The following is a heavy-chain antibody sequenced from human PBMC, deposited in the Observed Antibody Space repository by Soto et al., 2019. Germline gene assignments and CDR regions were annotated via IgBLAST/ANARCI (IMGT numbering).Heavy chain of an antibody. Sequence: SVKVSFQASVGTFRGQGIAWVRQAPGQGLEWMGGFIAMLGTPTYAKKVQGRATISADESLTSSYLELRSLRSEDTGVYFCARGAMANFDYWGQGTVVTAPQ. CDR1: VGTFRGQG. CDR3: ARGAMANFDY. D-gene: IGHD5-18*01. J-gene: IGHJ4*02. V-gene: IGHV1-69*13. CDR2: FIAMLGTP.